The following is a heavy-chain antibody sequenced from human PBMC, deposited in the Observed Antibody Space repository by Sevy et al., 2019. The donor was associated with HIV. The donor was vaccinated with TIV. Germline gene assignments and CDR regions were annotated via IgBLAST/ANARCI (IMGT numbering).Heavy chain of an antibody. CDR3: ARVAGIVGATALTYFDY. CDR2: IYTSGST. CDR1: GGSISSYY. J-gene: IGHJ4*02. V-gene: IGHV4-4*07. D-gene: IGHD1-26*01. Sequence: SETLSLTCTVSGGSISSYYWSWIRQPAGKGLEWIGRIYTSGSTNYNPSLKSRVTMSVDTSKNQFSLMLSSVTAADTAVYYCARVAGIVGATALTYFDYWGQGTLVTVSS.